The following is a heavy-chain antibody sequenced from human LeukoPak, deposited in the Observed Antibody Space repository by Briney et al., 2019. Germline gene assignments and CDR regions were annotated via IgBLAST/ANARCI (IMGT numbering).Heavy chain of an antibody. CDR1: GFTFSSYT. CDR3: ARALYDSSGDYSHFDY. V-gene: IGHV3-21*01. D-gene: IGHD3-22*01. Sequence: GGSLRLSCAASGFTFSSYTMNWVRQAPGKGLEWVSSITRSSNYRYYSDSMKGRFTISRDNAKKSLYLQMDSLRAEDTAVYYCARALYDSSGDYSHFDYWGQGTLVTVSS. CDR2: ITRSSNYR. J-gene: IGHJ4*02.